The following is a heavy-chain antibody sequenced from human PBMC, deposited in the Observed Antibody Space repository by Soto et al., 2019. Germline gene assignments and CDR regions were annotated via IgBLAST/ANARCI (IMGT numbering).Heavy chain of an antibody. CDR2: IYTSGST. D-gene: IGHD3-22*01. CDR3: ARDEGVYYDSTNWFDP. Sequence: SETLSLTCTVSGGSISSYYWSWIRQPAGKGLEWIGRIYTSGSTNYNPSLKSRVTMSVDTSKNQFSLKLSSVTAADTAVYYCARDEGVYYDSTNWFDPWGQATLVTVSS. J-gene: IGHJ5*02. CDR1: GGSISSYY. V-gene: IGHV4-4*07.